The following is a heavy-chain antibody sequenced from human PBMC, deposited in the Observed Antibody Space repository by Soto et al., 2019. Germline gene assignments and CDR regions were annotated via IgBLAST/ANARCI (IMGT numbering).Heavy chain of an antibody. CDR3: ERDYYDSSGYYVFDP. CDR1: GFTFSDYY. V-gene: IGHV3-11*06. J-gene: IGHJ5*02. D-gene: IGHD3-22*01. Sequence: GGSLRLSCAASGFTFSDYYMSWIRQAPGKGLEWVSYISSSSSYTNYADSVKGRFTISRDNAKNSLYLQMNSLRAEDTAVYYCERDYYDSSGYYVFDPWGQGTLVTVSS. CDR2: ISSSSSYT.